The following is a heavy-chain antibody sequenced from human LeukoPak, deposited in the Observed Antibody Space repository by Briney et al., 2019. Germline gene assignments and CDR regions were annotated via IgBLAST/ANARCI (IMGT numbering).Heavy chain of an antibody. V-gene: IGHV3-30*02. CDR1: GFTFSSYG. Sequence: PGGSLRLSCAASGFTFSSYGMHWVRQAPGKGLEWVAFIRYDGSNEYYADSVKGRFTISRDNSKNTLYLQMNSLRAEDTAVYYCAKDSFSYYYYMDVWGKGTTVTVSS. CDR3: AKDSFSYYYYMDV. CDR2: IRYDGSNE. J-gene: IGHJ6*03.